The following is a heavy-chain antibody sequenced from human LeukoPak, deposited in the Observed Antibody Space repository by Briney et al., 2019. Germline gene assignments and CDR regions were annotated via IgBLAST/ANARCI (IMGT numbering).Heavy chain of an antibody. Sequence: SETLSLTCTVSGGSISSSTFYWGWIRQPPGKGLEWIGSIYESGTTYYNPSLKTRVTISADTSKNQLSLNLTSVTAADTAVYYCARETKLMGYSSGLGFNYWGQGTLVTVSS. CDR1: GGSISSSTFY. CDR3: ARETKLMGYSSGLGFNY. J-gene: IGHJ4*02. V-gene: IGHV4-39*07. CDR2: IYESGTT. D-gene: IGHD6-19*01.